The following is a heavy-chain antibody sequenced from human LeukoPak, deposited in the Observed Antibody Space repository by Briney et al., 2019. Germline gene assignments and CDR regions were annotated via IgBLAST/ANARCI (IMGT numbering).Heavy chain of an antibody. V-gene: IGHV4-59*01. D-gene: IGHD3-22*01. CDR2: IYDTGNT. J-gene: IGHJ4*02. CDR3: ARATPWLLPGY. CDR1: GGSISSYY. Sequence: SETLSLTCTVSGGSISSYYWSWVRQPPGKRLEWIGHIYDTGNTNYNPSLESRVTISVDTSKNQFSLRLTSVTAADTAVYFCARATPWLLPGYWGQGTLVTVSS.